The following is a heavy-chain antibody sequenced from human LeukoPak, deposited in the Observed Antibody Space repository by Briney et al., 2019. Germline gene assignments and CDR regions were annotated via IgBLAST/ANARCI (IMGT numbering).Heavy chain of an antibody. V-gene: IGHV3-23*01. D-gene: IGHD3-22*01. Sequence: GGSLRLSCAASGFTVSSYAMSWVRQAPGKGLEWVSAISGSGSSTYYADSVKGRFTISRDNSKNTLFLQMNSLRAEDTAVYHCAKAHYDSSGYYFDYWGQGTLVTVSS. CDR1: GFTVSSYA. CDR3: AKAHYDSSGYYFDY. J-gene: IGHJ4*02. CDR2: ISGSGSST.